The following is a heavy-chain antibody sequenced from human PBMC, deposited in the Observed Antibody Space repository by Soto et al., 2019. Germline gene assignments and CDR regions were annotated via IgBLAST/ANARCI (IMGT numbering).Heavy chain of an antibody. CDR1: GGSISDFY. Sequence: RSLTCNVSGGSISDFYWSWIRQSPGKRLEWIGYLYYTGSTNYNPALKSRVTISLDTSKNQFSLKLRSVTAADTAVYYCARGGGYDFRSSQAPPIDVWGQGTTGTVS. CDR2: LYYTGST. D-gene: IGHD3-3*01. V-gene: IGHV4-59*01. CDR3: ARGGGYDFRSSQAPPIDV. J-gene: IGHJ6*02.